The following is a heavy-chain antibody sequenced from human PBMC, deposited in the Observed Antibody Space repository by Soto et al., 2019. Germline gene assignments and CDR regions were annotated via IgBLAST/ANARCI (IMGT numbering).Heavy chain of an antibody. CDR1: GGAISSGDYY. CDR3: ARGFLEWLSHPYYGMDV. Sequence: PSETLSLTYNVSGGAISSGDYYWSWIRQHPGKGLEWIGYIYDSGSTYYNPSLESRVTISVDTSKNQFSLKLRSVTAADTAVYYCARGFLEWLSHPYYGMDVWVQGTTVTVSS. D-gene: IGHD3-3*01. V-gene: IGHV4-31*03. J-gene: IGHJ6*02. CDR2: IYDSGST.